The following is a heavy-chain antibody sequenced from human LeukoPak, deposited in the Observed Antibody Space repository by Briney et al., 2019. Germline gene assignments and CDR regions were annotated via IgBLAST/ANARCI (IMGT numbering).Heavy chain of an antibody. V-gene: IGHV4-31*11. CDR1: GASISGSSFF. CDR3: ARVTGSITYIDF. CDR2: IYYRGNT. D-gene: IGHD1-14*01. J-gene: IGHJ4*02. Sequence: SETLSLTCAVSGASISGSSFFWSWIRQTPGMGLEWLAYIYYRGNTYYNPSLNSRGAISVDTSKNQFSLELSSVTAADTAMYYCARVTGSITYIDFWGQGILVTVSS.